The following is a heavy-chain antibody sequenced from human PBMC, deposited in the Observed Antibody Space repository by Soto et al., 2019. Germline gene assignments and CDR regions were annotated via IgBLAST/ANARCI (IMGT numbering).Heavy chain of an antibody. V-gene: IGHV3-30*18. CDR3: AKDLLPNTVTTCGS. CDR2: ISSDGNNK. J-gene: IGHJ5*02. CDR1: GFTFDSHG. Sequence: QVQLVESGGGAVQPGRSLRLSCAASGFTFDSHGMHWVRQAPGKGLEWVAVISSDGNNKYYADSVKGRFNISRDNFNNILYLQMSSLRAENTAVYYCAKDLLPNTVTTCGSWGQGTLVTVSS. D-gene: IGHD4-17*01.